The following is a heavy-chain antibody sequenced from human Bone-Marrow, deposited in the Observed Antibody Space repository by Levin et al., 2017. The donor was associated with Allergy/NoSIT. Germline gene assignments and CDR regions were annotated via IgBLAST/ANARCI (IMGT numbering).Heavy chain of an antibody. Sequence: GESLKISCAASGFTFDDYAMHWVRQAPGKGLEWVSLISWDGGSTYYADSVKGRFTISRDNSKNSLYLQMNSLRAEDTALYYCAKDREYSENRWGGMDVWGKGTTVTVSS. J-gene: IGHJ6*04. CDR1: GFTFDDYA. V-gene: IGHV3-43D*04. CDR3: AKDREYSENRWGGMDV. CDR2: ISWDGGST. D-gene: IGHD5-12*01.